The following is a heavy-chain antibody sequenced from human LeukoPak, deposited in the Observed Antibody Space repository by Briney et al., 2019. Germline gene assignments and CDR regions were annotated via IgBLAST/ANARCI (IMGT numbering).Heavy chain of an antibody. Sequence: SETLSLTCAVSGYSISSGYYWGWIRQPPGKGLEWIGNIYYSGSTHYNPSLRSRVTISVDKSKNQISLRLTSVTAADTAVYYCARVGDTGWGQGTLVTVSS. CDR1: GYSISSGYY. CDR2: IYYSGST. V-gene: IGHV4-38-2*01. J-gene: IGHJ4*02. CDR3: ARVGDTG. D-gene: IGHD1-14*01.